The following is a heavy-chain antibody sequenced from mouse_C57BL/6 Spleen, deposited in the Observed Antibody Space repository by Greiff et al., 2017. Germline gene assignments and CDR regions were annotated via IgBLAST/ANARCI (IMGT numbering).Heavy chain of an antibody. J-gene: IGHJ3*01. D-gene: IGHD2-4*01. V-gene: IGHV6-6*01. Sequence: EVQGVESGGGLVQPGGSMKLSCAASGFTFSDAWMDWVRQSPEKGLEWVAEIRNKANNHATYYAESVKGRFTISRDDSKSSVYLQMNSLRAEDTGIYYCTGLYYDYGRRPFAYWGQGTLVTVSA. CDR1: GFTFSDAW. CDR3: TGLYYDYGRRPFAY. CDR2: IRNKANNHAT.